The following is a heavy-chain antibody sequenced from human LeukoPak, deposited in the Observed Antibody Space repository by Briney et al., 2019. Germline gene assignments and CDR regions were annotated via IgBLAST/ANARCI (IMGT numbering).Heavy chain of an antibody. CDR1: GGSFSGYY. J-gene: IGHJ4*02. CDR2: INHSGST. V-gene: IGHV4-34*01. D-gene: IGHD1-26*01. CDR3: ARDRELGY. Sequence: SETLSLTCAVYGGSFSGYYWSWIRQPPGKGLEWIGEINHSGSTSYNPSLKSRVAISVDTSKNQFSLRLSSVTAADTAVYYCARDRELGYWGQGTLVIVSS.